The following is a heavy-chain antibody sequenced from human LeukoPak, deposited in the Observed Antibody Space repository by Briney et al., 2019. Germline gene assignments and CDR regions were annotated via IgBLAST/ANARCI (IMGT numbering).Heavy chain of an antibody. V-gene: IGHV4-34*01. CDR3: ARGSWFGRGMDV. D-gene: IGHD3-10*01. CDR2: INHSGST. CDR1: GGSFSGYY. Sequence: SETLSLTCAVYGGSFSGYYWSWIRQPPGKGLEWVGEINHSGSTNYNPPLKSRVTISVDTSKNQFSLKLSSVTAADTAVYYCARGSWFGRGMDVWGKGTTVTVSS. J-gene: IGHJ6*04.